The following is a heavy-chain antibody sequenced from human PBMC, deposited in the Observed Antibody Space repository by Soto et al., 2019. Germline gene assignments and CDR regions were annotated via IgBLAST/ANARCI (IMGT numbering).Heavy chain of an antibody. CDR2: ISWNSGSI. D-gene: IGHD3-22*01. J-gene: IGHJ4*02. Sequence: GGSLRLSCAASGFTFDDYAMHWVRQAPGKGLEWVSGISWNSGSIGYADSVKGRFTISRDNAKNSLYLQMNSLRAEDTALYYCAKDKHDSSGYYSHFAYWGQGTLVTVSS. V-gene: IGHV3-9*01. CDR3: AKDKHDSSGYYSHFAY. CDR1: GFTFDDYA.